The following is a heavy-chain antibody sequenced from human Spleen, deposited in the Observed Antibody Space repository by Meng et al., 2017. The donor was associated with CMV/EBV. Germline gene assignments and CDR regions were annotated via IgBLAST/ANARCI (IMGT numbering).Heavy chain of an antibody. Sequence: SETLSLTCTVSGGSISGYYWTWVRQPPGKGLEWIGHMSHSGSTNYNPSLKRRVSISVDTSKNQFSLKLRSVTAADTAEYYCVRDRRRYSSSSGNYYNYGMDVWGQGTTVTVSS. V-gene: IGHV4-59*01. J-gene: IGHJ6*02. CDR3: VRDRRRYSSSSGNYYNYGMDV. CDR1: GGSISGYY. CDR2: MSHSGST. D-gene: IGHD6-6*01.